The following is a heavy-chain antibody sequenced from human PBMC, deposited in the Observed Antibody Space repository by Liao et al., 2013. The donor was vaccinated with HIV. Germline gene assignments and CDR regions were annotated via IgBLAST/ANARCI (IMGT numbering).Heavy chain of an antibody. CDR2: IYISGST. D-gene: IGHD3-10*01. CDR3: AFYGSGSDYRDAFDI. J-gene: IGHJ3*02. Sequence: QVQLQETGPGLVKPSETLSLSCTVSRGSIRSYYWSWIRQPAGKGLEWIGRIYISGSTNYNPSLKSRVTMSVDTSKNQFSLKLSSVTAADTAVYYCAFYGSGSDYRDAFDIWGQGTMVTVSS. V-gene: IGHV4-4*07. CDR1: RGSIRSYY.